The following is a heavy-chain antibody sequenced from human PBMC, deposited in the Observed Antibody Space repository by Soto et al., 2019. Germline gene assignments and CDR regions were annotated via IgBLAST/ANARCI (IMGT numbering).Heavy chain of an antibody. CDR2: FDPEDDET. Sequence: QVPLVQSGAEVKKPGASVKVSCKVSGYSLTEISMHWVRQAPGKGLEWMGGFDPEDDETIYAQKFQGRLTMTEDTSTDTAHMELSGLRSEDTAVYYCATESGWYNWFDPWGQGTLVTVSS. CDR1: GYSLTEIS. J-gene: IGHJ5*02. CDR3: ATESGWYNWFDP. D-gene: IGHD6-19*01. V-gene: IGHV1-24*01.